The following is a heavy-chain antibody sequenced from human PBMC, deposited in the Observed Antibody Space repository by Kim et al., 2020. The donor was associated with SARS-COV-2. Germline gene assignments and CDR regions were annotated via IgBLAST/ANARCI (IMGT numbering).Heavy chain of an antibody. CDR1: GYTFTSYG. J-gene: IGHJ6*02. CDR3: ARARYYDFWSGYGNDYYYYYGMDV. V-gene: IGHV1-18*01. Sequence: ASVKVSCKASGYTFTSYGISWVRQAPGQGLEWMGWISAYNGNTNYAQKLQGRVTITTDTSTSTAYMELRSLRSDDTAVYYCARARYYDFWSGYGNDYYYYYGMDVWGQGTTVTVSS. CDR2: ISAYNGNT. D-gene: IGHD3-3*01.